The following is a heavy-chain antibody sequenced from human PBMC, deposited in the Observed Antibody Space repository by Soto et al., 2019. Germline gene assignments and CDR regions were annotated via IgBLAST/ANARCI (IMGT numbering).Heavy chain of an antibody. V-gene: IGHV1-2*02. J-gene: IGHJ5*02. Sequence: GGTNYAQKFQGRVTMTRDTSISTAYMELSRLRSDDTAVYYCARGSGGAYCSGGSCYNNWFDPWGQGTLVTVSS. CDR3: ARGSGGAYCSGGSCYNNWFDP. D-gene: IGHD2-15*01. CDR2: GGT.